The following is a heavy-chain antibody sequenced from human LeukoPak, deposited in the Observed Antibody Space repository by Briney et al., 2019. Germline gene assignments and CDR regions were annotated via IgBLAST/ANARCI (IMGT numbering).Heavy chain of an antibody. CDR1: GGSISSYY. V-gene: IGHV4-59*08. Sequence: SETLSLTCTVSGGSISSYYWSWIRQPPGKGLEWIGYIYYSGSTNYNPSLKSRVTISVDTSKNQFSLKMDSVTAADTAVYYCARINFNPDYWGQGTLVSVSS. CDR2: IYYSGST. CDR3: ARINFNPDY. D-gene: IGHD1-14*01. J-gene: IGHJ4*02.